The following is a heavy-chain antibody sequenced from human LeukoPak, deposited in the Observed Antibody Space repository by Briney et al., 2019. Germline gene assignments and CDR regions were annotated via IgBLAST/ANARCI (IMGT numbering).Heavy chain of an antibody. V-gene: IGHV3-48*04. J-gene: IGHJ3*02. Sequence: GGSLRLSCAASGFTFSSYSMNWVRQAPGKGLEWVSYISSSSSTIYYADSVKGRFTISRDNAKNSLYLQMNSLRAEDTAVYYCAIPLFFYGSGSDAFEIWGQGTMVTVSS. CDR2: ISSSSSTI. CDR3: AIPLFFYGSGSDAFEI. CDR1: GFTFSSYS. D-gene: IGHD3-10*01.